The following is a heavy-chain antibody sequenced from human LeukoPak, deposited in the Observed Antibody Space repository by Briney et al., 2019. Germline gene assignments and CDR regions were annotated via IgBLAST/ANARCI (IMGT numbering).Heavy chain of an antibody. CDR1: GYSISSGYY. Sequence: SETLSLTCTVSGYSISSGYYWGWIRQPPGKGLEWIGSIYHSGSTYYNPSLKSRVTISVDTSKNQFSLKLSSVTAADTAVYYCARTPRIVGATIDYWGQGTLVTVS. CDR2: IYHSGST. D-gene: IGHD1-26*01. CDR3: ARTPRIVGATIDY. J-gene: IGHJ4*02. V-gene: IGHV4-38-2*02.